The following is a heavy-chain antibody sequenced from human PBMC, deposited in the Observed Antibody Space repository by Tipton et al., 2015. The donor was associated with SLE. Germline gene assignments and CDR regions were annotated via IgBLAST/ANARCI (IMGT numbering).Heavy chain of an antibody. CDR3: ARGTGGHSYDPGYLDC. CDR2: IYYSGTT. CDR1: GASVSSYY. J-gene: IGHJ4*02. V-gene: IGHV4-31*03. Sequence: TLSLTCTVSGASVSSYYWTWIRQHPGKGLEWIGYIYYSGTTYYIPSLKSRVTMSVDTSKNQFSLKLSSVTAADTAVYYCARGTGGHSYDPGYLDCWGQGTLVTVSS. D-gene: IGHD3-22*01.